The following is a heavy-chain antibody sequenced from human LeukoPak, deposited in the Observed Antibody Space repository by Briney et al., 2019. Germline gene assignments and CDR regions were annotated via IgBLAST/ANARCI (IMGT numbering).Heavy chain of an antibody. Sequence: ASVKVSCKASGYSFSTYGVTWVRQAPGQGLEWMGWISAYNGNTNYAQKFQGRVTMTTDTSTSTAYMELRSLRYDDTAVYYCARGYYDSSGYSFDYWGQGTLVIVSS. CDR3: ARGYYDSSGYSFDY. J-gene: IGHJ4*02. CDR2: ISAYNGNT. CDR1: GYSFSTYG. D-gene: IGHD3-22*01. V-gene: IGHV1-18*01.